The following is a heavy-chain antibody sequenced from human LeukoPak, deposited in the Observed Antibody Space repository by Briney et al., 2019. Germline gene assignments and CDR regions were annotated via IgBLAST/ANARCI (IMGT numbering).Heavy chain of an antibody. Sequence: GASVKVSCKASGYTFTSYDINWVRQATGQGLEWMGWLNPNSGNTGYAQKFQGRVTMTRNTSISTAYIELSSLRSEDTAVYYCARGLKVVTMVRGVITLYYYYMDVWGKGTTVTASS. D-gene: IGHD3-10*01. CDR3: ARGLKVVTMVRGVITLYYYYMDV. CDR1: GYTFTSYD. J-gene: IGHJ6*03. CDR2: LNPNSGNT. V-gene: IGHV1-8*01.